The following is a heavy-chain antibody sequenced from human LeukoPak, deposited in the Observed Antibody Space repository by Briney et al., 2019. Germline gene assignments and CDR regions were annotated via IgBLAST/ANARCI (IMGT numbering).Heavy chain of an antibody. CDR3: ARVPNYYDSSGYYDY. D-gene: IGHD3-22*01. CDR1: GYTFTDYY. J-gene: IGHJ4*02. V-gene: IGHV1-2*02. Sequence: AASVKVSCKASGYTFTDYYIHWVRQAPGQGLEWMGWINPNSGGTNYVQKFQGRVTMTRDTSISTAYMELSRLRSDDTAVYYCARVPNYYDSSGYYDYWGQGTLVTVSS. CDR2: INPNSGGT.